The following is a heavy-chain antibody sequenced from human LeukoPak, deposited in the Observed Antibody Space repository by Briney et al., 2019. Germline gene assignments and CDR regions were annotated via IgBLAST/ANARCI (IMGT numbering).Heavy chain of an antibody. Sequence: GGSLRLSCAASGFTFSSYAMSWVRQAPGKGLEWVSVLSGSGGSTYYADSVKGRFTISRDNSKNTLYLQMNSLRAEDTAVYCCAKGGYCSSTSCYTSLDYWGQGTLVTVSS. D-gene: IGHD2-2*02. CDR3: AKGGYCSSTSCYTSLDY. CDR2: LSGSGGST. J-gene: IGHJ4*02. CDR1: GFTFSSYA. V-gene: IGHV3-23*01.